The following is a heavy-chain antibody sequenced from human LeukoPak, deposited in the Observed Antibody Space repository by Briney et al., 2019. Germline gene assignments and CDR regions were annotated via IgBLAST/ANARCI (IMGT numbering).Heavy chain of an antibody. D-gene: IGHD3-10*01. Sequence: ASVKVSCKASGYTFTEYYIHWVRQAPGQGHEWMGRINPNSGGTNYAQKFQDRVTMTRDTSISTAYMELSRLRFDDTAVYYCARECPHSGSVLDYWGQGTLVTVAS. CDR3: ARECPHSGSVLDY. V-gene: IGHV1-2*06. CDR2: INPNSGGT. J-gene: IGHJ4*02. CDR1: GYTFTEYY.